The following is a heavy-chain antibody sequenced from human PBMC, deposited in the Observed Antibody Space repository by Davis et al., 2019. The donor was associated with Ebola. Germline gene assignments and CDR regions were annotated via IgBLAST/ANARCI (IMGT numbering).Heavy chain of an antibody. Sequence: GESLKISCAASGFTVSSNYMSWVHQASGKGLEWVSGIKWNGGSTGYADSLKGRFTISRDNAKNSLYLQMNSLRAEDTAVYYCVRGGYDPFYYYYMDVWGKGTTVTVSS. V-gene: IGHV3-20*04. J-gene: IGHJ6*03. CDR1: GFTVSSNY. CDR2: IKWNGGST. CDR3: VRGGYDPFYYYYMDV. D-gene: IGHD5-12*01.